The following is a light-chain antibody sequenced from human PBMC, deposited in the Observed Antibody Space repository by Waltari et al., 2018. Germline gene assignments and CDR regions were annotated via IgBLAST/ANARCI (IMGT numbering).Light chain of an antibody. CDR1: RSDIGGHND. V-gene: IGLV2-11*01. CDR3: CAYAGSYILL. CDR2: DVS. J-gene: IGLJ3*02. Sequence: QSALTQPHSVSGSPGQSVTISCTGTRSDIGGHNDVSWYQQHPGKAPKVMIYDVSKRPSGVPDRFSGSKSDSTASLTISGLQADDEADYYCCAYAGSYILLFGGGTKLTVL.